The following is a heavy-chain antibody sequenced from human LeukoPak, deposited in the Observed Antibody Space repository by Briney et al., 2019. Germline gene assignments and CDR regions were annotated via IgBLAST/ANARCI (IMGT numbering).Heavy chain of an antibody. CDR3: SRANYFDY. V-gene: IGHV4-59*01. CDR1: GGSISGYY. J-gene: IGHJ4*02. CDR2: SYYRGSA. Sequence: SETLSLTCSVSGGSISGYYWSWFRQPPGKALEWIGSSYYRGSANYIPTLKSRVTISIDMSKNQFSLKLRSVTAADSALYFCSRANYFDYWGQGILVIVSS.